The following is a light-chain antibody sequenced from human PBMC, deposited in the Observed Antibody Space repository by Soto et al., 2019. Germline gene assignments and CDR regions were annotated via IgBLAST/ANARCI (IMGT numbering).Light chain of an antibody. J-gene: IGKJ1*01. V-gene: IGKV3-15*01. CDR2: GAS. CDR1: QNVNNR. CDR3: QHFNSWPLL. Sequence: EIVVTQSPAMLSVSPGERATLSCRASQNVNNRLAWYQQKAGQPPRLLIYGASTRATGIPARFSGSGSGTEFTLTISSLQSEDFAVYYCQHFNSWPLLFGQGTKVDIK.